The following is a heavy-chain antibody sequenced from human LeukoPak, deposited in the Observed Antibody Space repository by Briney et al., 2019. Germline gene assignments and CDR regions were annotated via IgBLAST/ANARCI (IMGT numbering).Heavy chain of an antibody. CDR1: GYTFTSYY. Sequence: ASVKVSCKASGYTFTSYYMHWVRQAPGQGLEWMGIINPSGGSTSYAQKFQGRVTMTEDTSTDTAYMELSSLRSEDTAVYYCATLGAAEGWYFDLWGRGTLVTVSS. D-gene: IGHD4/OR15-4a*01. V-gene: IGHV1-46*01. J-gene: IGHJ2*01. CDR3: ATLGAAEGWYFDL. CDR2: INPSGGST.